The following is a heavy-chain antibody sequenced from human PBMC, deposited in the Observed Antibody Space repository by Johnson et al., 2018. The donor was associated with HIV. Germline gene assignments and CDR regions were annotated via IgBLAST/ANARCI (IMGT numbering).Heavy chain of an antibody. V-gene: IGHV3-30*18. CDR3: AKEPRPAFDI. CDR2: ISYDGSNK. CDR1: GFTVSSNY. J-gene: IGHJ3*02. Sequence: QVQLVESGGGLVQPGGSLRLSCAASGFTVSSNYMSWVRQAPGKGLEWVAVISYDGSNKYYADSVKGRFTISRDNSKNTLYLQMNSLRAEDTAVYYCAKEPRPAFDIWGQGTMVTVSS.